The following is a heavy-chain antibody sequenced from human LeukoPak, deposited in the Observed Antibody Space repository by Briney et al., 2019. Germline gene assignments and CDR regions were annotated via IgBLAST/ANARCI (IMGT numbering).Heavy chain of an antibody. CDR1: GGSISSYY. V-gene: IGHV4-59*01. CDR3: ARGSIAAPSPVDY. D-gene: IGHD6-6*01. CDR2: IYYSGST. J-gene: IGHJ4*02. Sequence: SETLSLTCTVSGGSISSYYWSWIRQPPGKGLEWIGYIYYSGSTNYNPSLKSRVTTSVDASKNQFSLKLSSVTAADTAVYYCARGSIAAPSPVDYWGQGTLVTVSS.